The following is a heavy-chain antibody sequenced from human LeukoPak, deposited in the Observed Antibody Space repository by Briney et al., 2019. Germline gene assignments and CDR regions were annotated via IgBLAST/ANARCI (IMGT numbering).Heavy chain of an antibody. V-gene: IGHV3-23*01. CDR2: ISGSGDTT. D-gene: IGHD3-22*01. CDR1: GFTFSNYG. J-gene: IGHJ4*02. Sequence: GTLRLSCAASGFTFSNYGMSWVRQAPGKGLEWVSAISGSGDTTYYADSVKGRFTISRDNSKNTLYLQMNSLRAEDTAVYYCAKHYDSSGYYTSVFDYWGQGTLVTVSS. CDR3: AKHYDSSGYYTSVFDY.